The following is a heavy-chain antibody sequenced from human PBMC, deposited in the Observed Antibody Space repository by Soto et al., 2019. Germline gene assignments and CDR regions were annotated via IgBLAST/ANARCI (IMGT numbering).Heavy chain of an antibody. CDR3: AVQRVFDYFDY. J-gene: IGHJ4*02. Sequence: SETLSLTCTVSGGSISSYYWSWIRQPPGKGLEWIGYIYYSGSTNYNPSLKSRVTMSVDTSKNQFSLKLSSVTAADTAVYYCAVQRVFDYFDYWGQGTLVTVSS. V-gene: IGHV4-59*12. CDR1: GGSISSYY. CDR2: IYYSGST. D-gene: IGHD3-3*01.